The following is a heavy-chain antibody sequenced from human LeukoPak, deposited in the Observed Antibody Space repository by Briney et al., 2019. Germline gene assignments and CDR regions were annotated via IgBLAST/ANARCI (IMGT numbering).Heavy chain of an antibody. CDR2: ISAYNGNT. Sequence: ASVKVSCKASGYNVTSYGISWVRQAPGQGLEWMGWISAYNGNTKYAQKLQGRVTMTTDTSTSTAYLELRSLRSDDTAVYYCARGSYVWGSYRPEATFDFDYWGQGTLVTVSS. J-gene: IGHJ4*02. D-gene: IGHD3-16*02. CDR1: GYNVTSYG. CDR3: ARGSYVWGSYRPEATFDFDY. V-gene: IGHV1-18*01.